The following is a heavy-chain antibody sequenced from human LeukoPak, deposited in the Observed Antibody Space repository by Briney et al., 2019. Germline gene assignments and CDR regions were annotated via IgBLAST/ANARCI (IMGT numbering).Heavy chain of an antibody. Sequence: GGSLRLSCAASGFTFSNYDMHWVRQAPGKGLEWVAIISYDGNNKYYADSVKGRFTISRDNSENTLYLQMNSLRAEDTAVYYCARDRRGQSHAVPTVLDYWGQGTLVTVSS. J-gene: IGHJ4*02. CDR1: GFTFSNYD. V-gene: IGHV3-30*03. CDR3: ARDRRGQSHAVPTVLDY. D-gene: IGHD4-11*01. CDR2: ISYDGNNK.